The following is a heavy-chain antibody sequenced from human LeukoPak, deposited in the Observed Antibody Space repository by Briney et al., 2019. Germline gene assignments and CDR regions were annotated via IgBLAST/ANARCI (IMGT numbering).Heavy chain of an antibody. V-gene: IGHV1-2*02. CDR1: GYTFTNYY. CDR2: INPNSSAT. Sequence: GASVKVSCKASGYTFTNYYMHWVRQAPGQGLEWMGWINPNSSATNYAQKLQGRVTMTRDTSISTAYMDLNSLRAEDTAVYYCAKEPYSSSWNLFDYWGQGTLVTVSS. D-gene: IGHD6-13*01. CDR3: AKEPYSSSWNLFDY. J-gene: IGHJ4*02.